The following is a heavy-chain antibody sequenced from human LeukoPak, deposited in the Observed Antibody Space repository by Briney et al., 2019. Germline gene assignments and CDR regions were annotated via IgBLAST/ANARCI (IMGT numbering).Heavy chain of an antibody. Sequence: GGSLRLSCAASGFTVSSNYMSWVRQAPGKGLEWIPVNYSGGSTYYADSVKGRFTISRDNSKNTLYLQMSSLRAEDTAVYYCAKEHMAAAVYYFDYWGQGTLVTVSS. CDR1: GFTVSSNY. J-gene: IGHJ4*02. CDR2: NYSGGST. D-gene: IGHD6-13*01. V-gene: IGHV3-53*01. CDR3: AKEHMAAAVYYFDY.